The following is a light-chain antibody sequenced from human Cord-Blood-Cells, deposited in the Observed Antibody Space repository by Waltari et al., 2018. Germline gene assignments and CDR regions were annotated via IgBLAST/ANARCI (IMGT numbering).Light chain of an antibody. CDR3: AGWDDSLSGVV. CDR2: RNN. J-gene: IGLJ2*01. V-gene: IGLV1-47*01. Sequence: QSVLTQPPSASGTPGQRVTIACSGSSSNIGSNYVYWYQQLPGTAPKLLIYRNNQRPSEVPDRFAGSKCGTSASLAISGLRSEDEADYYCAGWDDSLSGVVFGGGTKLTVL. CDR1: SSNIGSNY.